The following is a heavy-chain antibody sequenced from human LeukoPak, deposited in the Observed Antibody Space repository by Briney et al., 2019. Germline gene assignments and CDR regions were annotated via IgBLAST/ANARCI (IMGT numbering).Heavy chain of an antibody. J-gene: IGHJ3*02. CDR2: IYYSGST. Sequence: SETLSLTCSVSGGSIGTYYWSWIRQPPGKGLEWIGYIYYSGSTRHNPSLKGRVTISADTSKNQFSLKLSSVTAADTAVYFCARGPYSYDSSGAFDIWGQGTMVTVSS. V-gene: IGHV4-59*08. CDR3: ARGPYSYDSSGAFDI. D-gene: IGHD3-22*01. CDR1: GGSIGTYY.